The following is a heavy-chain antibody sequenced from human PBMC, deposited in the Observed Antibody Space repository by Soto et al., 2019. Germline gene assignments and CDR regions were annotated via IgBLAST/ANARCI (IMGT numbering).Heavy chain of an antibody. V-gene: IGHV3-53*01. CDR2: IFSGGAT. CDR1: GFTFSSYS. D-gene: IGHD5-12*01. Sequence: PGGSLRLSCAASGFTFSSYSMNWVRQTPGKGLEWVSVIFSGGATDYIDSVKGRFTISRDISKNALYFQMNSLRVEDTAVYYCHGYGKWGQGISVTVSS. J-gene: IGHJ4*02. CDR3: HGYGK.